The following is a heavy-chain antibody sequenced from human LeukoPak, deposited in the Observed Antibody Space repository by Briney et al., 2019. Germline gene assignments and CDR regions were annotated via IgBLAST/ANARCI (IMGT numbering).Heavy chain of an antibody. CDR2: IWYDGSNK. D-gene: IGHD3-22*01. CDR3: AREGNYDSRLDY. J-gene: IGHJ4*02. V-gene: IGHV3-33*01. Sequence: GGSLRLSCAASGFTFSSYGMHWVRQAPGKGLEWVAVIWYDGSNKYYADSVKGRFTISRDNSKNTLYLQMNSLRAEDTAVYYCAREGNYDSRLDYWGQGTLVTVSS. CDR1: GFTFSSYG.